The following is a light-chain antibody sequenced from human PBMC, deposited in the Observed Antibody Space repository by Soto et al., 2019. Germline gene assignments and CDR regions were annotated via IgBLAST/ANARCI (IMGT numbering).Light chain of an antibody. J-gene: IGLJ2*01. Sequence: QSVLTQPRSVSGSPGQSVTISCAGTSSDVGGYDYVSWYQQHPDKAPKILIFDVTKRPSGVPARFTGSKSGNTASLTISGLQADDEADYYCCSYAGSQTLIFGGGTQLTVL. CDR2: DVT. V-gene: IGLV2-11*01. CDR1: SSDVGGYDY. CDR3: CSYAGSQTLI.